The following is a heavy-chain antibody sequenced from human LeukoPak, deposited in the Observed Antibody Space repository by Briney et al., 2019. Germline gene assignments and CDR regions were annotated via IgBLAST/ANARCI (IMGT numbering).Heavy chain of an antibody. Sequence: GGSLRLSCAASGFTFSNAWMTWVRQAPGKGLEWVGRIKSKTDGGTTDYAAPVKGRFTISRDDSKNTLYLQMNSLKTEDTAVYYCMTDGAYYDRHLYYYYYMDVWGKGTTVTISS. V-gene: IGHV3-15*01. D-gene: IGHD3-22*01. CDR2: IKSKTDGGTT. CDR3: MTDGAYYDRHLYYYYYMDV. CDR1: GFTFSNAW. J-gene: IGHJ6*03.